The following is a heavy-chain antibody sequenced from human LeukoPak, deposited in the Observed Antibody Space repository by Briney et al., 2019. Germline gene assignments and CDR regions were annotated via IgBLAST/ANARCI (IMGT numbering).Heavy chain of an antibody. V-gene: IGHV3-23*01. Sequence: GGSLRLSCAASGFTFSSYAMSWFRQAPGKGLEWVSAISGSGGSTYYADSVKGRFTISRDNSKNTLYLQMNSLRAEDTAVYYCAKGVSDSSGYYYGGSDAFDIWGQGTMVTVSS. CDR3: AKGVSDSSGYYYGGSDAFDI. J-gene: IGHJ3*02. D-gene: IGHD3-22*01. CDR2: ISGSGGST. CDR1: GFTFSSYA.